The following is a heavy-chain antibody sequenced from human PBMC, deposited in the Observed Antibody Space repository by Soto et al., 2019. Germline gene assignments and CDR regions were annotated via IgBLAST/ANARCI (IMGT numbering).Heavy chain of an antibody. J-gene: IGHJ4*02. CDR3: ARDRQEAGVFDY. Sequence: ASVKVSCKASGGTFSSYAISWVRQAPGQGLEWMGGIIPIFGTANYAQKFQGRVTITADKSTSTAYMELSSLRSEDTAVYYCARDRQEAGVFDYWGQGTLVTVSS. CDR1: GGTFSSYA. CDR2: IIPIFGTA. V-gene: IGHV1-69*06. D-gene: IGHD6-13*01.